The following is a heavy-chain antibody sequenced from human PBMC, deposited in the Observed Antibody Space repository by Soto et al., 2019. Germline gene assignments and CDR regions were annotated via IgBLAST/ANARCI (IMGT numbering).Heavy chain of an antibody. CDR1: GYSISSGYY. Sequence: SETLSLTCAVPGYSISSGYYWGWIRQPPGKGLEWIGSIYHSGGTYYNPSLKSRVTISVDTSKNQFSLKLSSVTAADTAVYYCAVSNYYDSSGYYESWSWFDPWGQGTLVTVSS. V-gene: IGHV4-38-2*01. D-gene: IGHD3-22*01. CDR2: IYHSGGT. CDR3: AVSNYYDSSGYYESWSWFDP. J-gene: IGHJ5*02.